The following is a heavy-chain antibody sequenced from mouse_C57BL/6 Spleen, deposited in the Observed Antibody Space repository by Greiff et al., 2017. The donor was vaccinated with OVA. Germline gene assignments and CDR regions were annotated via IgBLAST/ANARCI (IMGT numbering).Heavy chain of an antibody. V-gene: IGHV2-4*01. CDR2: IWSGGST. Sequence: QVQLQQSGPGLVQPSQSLSITCTVSGFSLTSYGVHWVRQPPGKGLEWLGVIWSGGSTDYNAAFISRLSISKDNSKSQVFFKMNSLQADDTAIYYCAKTYYGYDKYAMDYWGQGTSVTVSS. CDR1: GFSLTSYG. CDR3: AKTYYGYDKYAMDY. D-gene: IGHD2-2*01. J-gene: IGHJ4*01.